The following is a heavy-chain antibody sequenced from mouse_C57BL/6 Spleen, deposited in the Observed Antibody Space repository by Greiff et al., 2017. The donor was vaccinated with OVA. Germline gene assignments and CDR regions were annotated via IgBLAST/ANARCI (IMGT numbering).Heavy chain of an antibody. CDR3: ARGATVVADYAMDY. D-gene: IGHD1-1*01. CDR1: GYSFTGYY. CDR2: INPSTGGT. J-gene: IGHJ4*01. Sequence: VQLKESGPELVKPGASVKISCKASGYSFTGYYMNWVKQSPEKSLEWIGEINPSTGGTTYNQKFKAKATLTVDKSSSTAYMQLKSLTSEDSAVYYCARGATVVADYAMDYWGQGTSVTVSS. V-gene: IGHV1-42*01.